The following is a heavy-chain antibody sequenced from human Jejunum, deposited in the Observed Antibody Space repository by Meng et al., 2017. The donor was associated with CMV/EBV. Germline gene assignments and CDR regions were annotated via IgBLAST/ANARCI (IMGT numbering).Heavy chain of an antibody. Sequence: YWVHWVRQAPGEGLEWVATIKQAGSERYYLDSVQGRFTISRDNAKNLLYLQMNSLRGDDTAVYYCTAGDCTAASCSGWGAFDLWGQGTVVTVSS. J-gene: IGHJ3*01. D-gene: IGHD2-15*01. CDR2: IKQAGSER. CDR3: TAGDCTAASCSGWGAFDL. CDR1: YW. V-gene: IGHV3-7*01.